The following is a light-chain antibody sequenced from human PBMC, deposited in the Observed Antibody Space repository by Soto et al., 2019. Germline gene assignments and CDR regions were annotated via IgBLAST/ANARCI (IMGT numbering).Light chain of an antibody. J-gene: IGKJ3*01. V-gene: IGKV1D-13*01. CDR1: QGIGDA. Sequence: AIQLTQSPSSLSASVGDRVTITCRASQGIGDAIAWYQQKPGRPPKLLIYDASRLESGVPSRFSGSGSGTDFTLAISSLQPEDFTPYHCQQFNDYPFTFGPGTRVDIK. CDR3: QQFNDYPFT. CDR2: DAS.